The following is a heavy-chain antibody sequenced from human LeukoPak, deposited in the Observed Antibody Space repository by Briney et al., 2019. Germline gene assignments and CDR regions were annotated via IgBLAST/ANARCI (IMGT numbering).Heavy chain of an antibody. CDR3: ARDISSGWYYFDY. Sequence: GGSRRLSCAASGFTVSSNYMSWVRQAPGKGLEWVSVIYSGGSTYYADSVKGRFTISRDNSKNTLYLQMNSLRAEDTAVYYCARDISSGWYYFDYWGQGTLVTVSS. CDR2: IYSGGST. V-gene: IGHV3-53*01. J-gene: IGHJ4*02. D-gene: IGHD6-19*01. CDR1: GFTVSSNY.